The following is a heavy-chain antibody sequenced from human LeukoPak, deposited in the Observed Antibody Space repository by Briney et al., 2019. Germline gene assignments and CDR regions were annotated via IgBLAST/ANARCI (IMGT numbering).Heavy chain of an antibody. CDR3: VRDTGIRDAFDI. CDR1: GFTLSNYW. CDR2: VDTDGSST. V-gene: IGHV3-74*01. J-gene: IGHJ3*02. D-gene: IGHD3-10*01. Sequence: GGSLRLSCSASGFTLSNYWMHWVRQAPGKGLDWVSRVDTDGSSTYYAASVRGRFTISRDNAKNTLYLQMHSLRAEDTALYYCVRDTGIRDAFDIWGQGTTVTVSS.